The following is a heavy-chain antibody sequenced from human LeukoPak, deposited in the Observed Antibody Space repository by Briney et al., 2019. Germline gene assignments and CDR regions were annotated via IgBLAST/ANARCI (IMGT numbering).Heavy chain of an antibody. Sequence: SGGSLRLSXEVSGFTFTDYWMNWVRQAPGKGPEWVASIRQDGSEKTYVDSVKGRFTISRDNTKNSLSLQLNGLRAEDTAVYYCARDGTAAGLYFDLWGQGTLVTVSS. CDR2: IRQDGSEK. V-gene: IGHV3-7*01. D-gene: IGHD6-13*01. CDR3: ARDGTAAGLYFDL. CDR1: GFTFTDYW. J-gene: IGHJ4*01.